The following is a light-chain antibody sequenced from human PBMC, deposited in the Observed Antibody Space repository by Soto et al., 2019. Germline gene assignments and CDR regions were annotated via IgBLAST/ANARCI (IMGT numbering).Light chain of an antibody. Sequence: QSVLTQPPSASGSPGQSVTISCTGTSSAVGGYNYVSWYQQHPGKAPKLMIYEVNKRPSGVPDRFSGSKSGNTASLTVSGLQAEDEADYYCSSYAGSNVFVVFGGGTKLTVL. V-gene: IGLV2-8*01. CDR1: SSAVGGYNY. CDR2: EVN. J-gene: IGLJ2*01. CDR3: SSYAGSNVFVV.